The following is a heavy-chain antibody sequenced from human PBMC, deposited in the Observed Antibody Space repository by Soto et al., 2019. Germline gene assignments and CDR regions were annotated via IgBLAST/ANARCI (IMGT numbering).Heavy chain of an antibody. CDR3: AKTANGWFSAFDI. Sequence: EVQLLESGGGLVQPGGSLRLSCAASGFTFSSYAMSWVRQAPGKGLEWVSAISGSGGTTYYADSVKGRFTFSRDNSKNTLYLQMNSLRAEDTAVYYCAKTANGWFSAFDIWVQGKMVTVSS. D-gene: IGHD6-19*01. CDR2: ISGSGGTT. J-gene: IGHJ3*02. CDR1: GFTFSSYA. V-gene: IGHV3-23*01.